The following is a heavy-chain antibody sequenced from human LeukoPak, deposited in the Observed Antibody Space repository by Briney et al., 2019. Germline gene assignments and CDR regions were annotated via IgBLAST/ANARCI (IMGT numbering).Heavy chain of an antibody. J-gene: IGHJ4*02. V-gene: IGHV3-23*01. CDR2: ISGRGDNT. Sequence: PGGSLRLSCAASGFTFSSYAMSWVRQAPGKGLEWVSVISGRGDNTYYADSVKGRFTISRDNSKNTLYLQMNSLRADDTAVYYCASLHPVVGATNYFDYWGQGTLVTVSS. D-gene: IGHD1-26*01. CDR1: GFTFSSYA. CDR3: ASLHPVVGATNYFDY.